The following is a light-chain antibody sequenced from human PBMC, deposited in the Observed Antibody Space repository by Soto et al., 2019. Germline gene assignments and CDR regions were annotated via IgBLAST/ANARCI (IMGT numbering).Light chain of an antibody. V-gene: IGKV3-20*01. J-gene: IGKJ4*01. CDR3: QQYGVSPAT. CDR2: GTS. CDR1: QSVSSNY. Sequence: EIVLTQSPGILSLSPGDGATLSCRASQSVSSNYLAWYQQNPGQAPRLLIYGTSTRASGIPDRCSGSGSGTDFTLTITRLEPEDFAVYFCQQYGVSPATFGGGTKVDIK.